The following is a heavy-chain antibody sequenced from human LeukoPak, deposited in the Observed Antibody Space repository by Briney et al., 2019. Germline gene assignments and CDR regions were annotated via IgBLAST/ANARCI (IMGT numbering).Heavy chain of an antibody. J-gene: IGHJ4*02. CDR1: GGSISFYY. CDR2: IYYSGST. D-gene: IGHD6-19*01. V-gene: IGHV4-59*01. CDR3: ARSGGYSSPQNY. Sequence: PSETLSFTCTVSGGSISFYYWSWIRQSPGKGLEWIGHIYYSGSTNYNPSLKSRVTISVDTSKNQFSLKLSSVTAADTAVYYCARSGGYSSPQNYWGQGTLVTVSS.